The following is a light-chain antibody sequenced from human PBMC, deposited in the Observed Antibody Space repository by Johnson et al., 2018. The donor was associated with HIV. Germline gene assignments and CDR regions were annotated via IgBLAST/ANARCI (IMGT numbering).Light chain of an antibody. CDR3: GTWDSSLSFYV. Sequence: QAVLTQPPSVSAAPGQKVTISCSGSSSNIGRNYVSWYQQLPGKAPKLFIFDNNKRPSGIPDRFSGSKSGTSATLGITGLQTGDEADYYCGTWDSSLSFYVFGTGTKVTVL. CDR1: SSNIGRNY. J-gene: IGLJ1*01. CDR2: DNN. V-gene: IGLV1-51*01.